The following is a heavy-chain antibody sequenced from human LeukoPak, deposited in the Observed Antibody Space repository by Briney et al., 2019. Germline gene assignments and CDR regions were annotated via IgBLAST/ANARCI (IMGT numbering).Heavy chain of an antibody. V-gene: IGHV4-61*02. CDR3: ARDGGGSDC. Sequence: PSQTLSLTCTVSGGSISSGSFYWSWIRQPAGKGLEWIGRIYTSGSPNYNPSLKSRVTISVDTSKNQFSLKVSSVTAADTAVYYCARDGGGSDCWGQGTLVTVSS. CDR2: IYTSGSP. J-gene: IGHJ4*02. D-gene: IGHD2-15*01. CDR1: GGSISSGSFY.